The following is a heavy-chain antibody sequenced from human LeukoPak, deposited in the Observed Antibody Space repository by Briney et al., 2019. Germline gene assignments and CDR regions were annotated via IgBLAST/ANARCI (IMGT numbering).Heavy chain of an antibody. V-gene: IGHV3-64D*06. D-gene: IGHD1-1*01. J-gene: IGHJ4*02. CDR2: NSSNGDST. CDR1: GFTFSNYA. Sequence: PGGSLRLSCSVSGFTFSNYALHWVRQAPGKGLECVSANSSNGDSTYYADSVKGRFTISRDNSKNTLYLQMSSLRTEDTAVYYCVKQDGGLGRPDHWGQGTLVTVSS. CDR3: VKQDGGLGRPDH.